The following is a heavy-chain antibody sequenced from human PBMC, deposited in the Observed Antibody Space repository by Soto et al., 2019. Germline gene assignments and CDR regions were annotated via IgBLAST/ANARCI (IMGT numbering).Heavy chain of an antibody. CDR2: ISYDGSNK. D-gene: IGHD2-15*01. J-gene: IGHJ4*02. CDR3: ARDGCSGDSCYLYYFDY. CDR1: GFTFSSYA. Sequence: GGSLRLSCAASGFTFSSYAMHWVRQAPGKGLEWVAVISYDGSNKYYADSVKGRFSISRDNSKNTLYLQMNSLRAEDTAVYYCARDGCSGDSCYLYYFDYWGQGTLVTVSS. V-gene: IGHV3-30-3*01.